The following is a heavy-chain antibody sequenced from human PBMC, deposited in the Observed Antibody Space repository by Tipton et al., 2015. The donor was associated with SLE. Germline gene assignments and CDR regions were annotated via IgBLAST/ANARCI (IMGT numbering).Heavy chain of an antibody. D-gene: IGHD4-17*01. CDR2: IYYSGNT. CDR1: GGSISSGSHY. V-gene: IGHV4-39*07. Sequence: TLSLTCTVSGGSISSGSHYWGWIRQPPGKGLEWIANIYYSGNTYYNPSLKSRVSISVDASTNQVSLRLSSVTAADTAVYYCARGSDGEYVRYFDVWGRGNLVTVSS. CDR3: ARGSDGEYVRYFDV. J-gene: IGHJ2*01.